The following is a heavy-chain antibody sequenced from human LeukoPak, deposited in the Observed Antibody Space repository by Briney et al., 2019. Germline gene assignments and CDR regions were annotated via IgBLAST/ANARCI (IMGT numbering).Heavy chain of an antibody. CDR1: GYSFISYC. CDR2: IYSGDSNT. CDR3: ARHVVGGFEELSVKEIDY. Sequence: GGSLRLSCTGSGYSFISYCIGWVRQMPGKGLEWMGIIYSGDSNTRYSPSFKGQVTISADKSINTAYLQWSSLKASDTAMYYCARHVVGGFEELSVKEIDYWGQGTLVTVSS. J-gene: IGHJ4*02. D-gene: IGHD3-10*01. V-gene: IGHV5-51*01.